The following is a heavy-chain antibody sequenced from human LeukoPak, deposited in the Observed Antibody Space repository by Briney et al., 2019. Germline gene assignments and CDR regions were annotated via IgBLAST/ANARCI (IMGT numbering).Heavy chain of an antibody. D-gene: IGHD5-12*01. CDR2: VSDSGSTT. CDR1: GFAFSSYA. J-gene: IGHJ4*02. Sequence: GGSLRLSCAASGFAFSSYAMTWVRQAPGKGLEWISAVSDSGSTTYYVDSVKGRFTISRDNSKNTLYLQMNSLRAEDTAVYYCARGAGYNYPYYFDYWGQGTLVTVSS. CDR3: ARGAGYNYPYYFDY. V-gene: IGHV3-23*01.